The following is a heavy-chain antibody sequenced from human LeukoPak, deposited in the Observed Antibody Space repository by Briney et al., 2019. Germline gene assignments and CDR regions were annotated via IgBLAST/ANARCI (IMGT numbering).Heavy chain of an antibody. CDR1: GGSFSGYY. D-gene: IGHD3-22*01. CDR2: INHSGST. V-gene: IGHV4-34*01. J-gene: IGHJ4*02. CDR3: ARMDSSGYYYLFDY. Sequence: SETLSLTCAVYGGSFSGYYWSWIRQPPGKGLEWIGEINHSGSTNYNPSLKSRVTISVDTSKNQFSLKLSSVTAADAAVYYCARMDSSGYYYLFDYWGQGTLVTVS.